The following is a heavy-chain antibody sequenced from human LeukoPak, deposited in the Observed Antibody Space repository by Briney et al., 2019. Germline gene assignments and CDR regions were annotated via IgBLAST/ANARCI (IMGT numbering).Heavy chain of an antibody. CDR1: GYTFTSYG. CDR2: ISAFNGNT. J-gene: IGHJ3*02. D-gene: IGHD6-19*01. CDR3: ANSYMQPSSGFHDAFDI. V-gene: IGHV1-18*01. Sequence: VKVPCKASGYTFTSYGISWVRQAPGQGLEWMGWISAFNGNTNYAQRLQGRVTMTTDTSTSTAYMELRSLRSDDTAVYYCANSYMQPSSGFHDAFDIWGQGTMVTVSS.